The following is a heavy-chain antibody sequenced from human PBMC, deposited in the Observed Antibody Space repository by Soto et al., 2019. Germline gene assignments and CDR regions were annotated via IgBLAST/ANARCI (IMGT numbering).Heavy chain of an antibody. CDR2: ISYDGSNK. CDR3: AKLYAYYYYGMDV. V-gene: IGHV3-30*18. Sequence: PWGSLRLSCAASGFTFSSYGMHWVRQAPGKGLEWVAVISYDGSNKYYADSVKGRFTISRDNSKNTLYLQMNSLRAEDTAVYYCAKLYAYYYYGMDVWGQGTTVTVSS. J-gene: IGHJ6*02. CDR1: GFTFSSYG. D-gene: IGHD2-8*01.